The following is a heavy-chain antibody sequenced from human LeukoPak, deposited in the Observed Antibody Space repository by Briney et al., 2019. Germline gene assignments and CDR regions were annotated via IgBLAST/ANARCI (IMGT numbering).Heavy chain of an antibody. CDR1: GFTFDDYA. CDR3: ARGPYASGSYGRRGWVHYMDV. D-gene: IGHD3-10*01. CDR2: ISWNSGSI. Sequence: PGRSLRLSCAASGFTFDDYAMHWVRQAPGKGLEWVSGISWNSGSIGYADSVKGRFTISRDNAKNSLYLQMNSLRADDTAVYYCARGPYASGSYGRRGWVHYMDVWGKGTTVTISS. J-gene: IGHJ6*03. V-gene: IGHV3-9*01.